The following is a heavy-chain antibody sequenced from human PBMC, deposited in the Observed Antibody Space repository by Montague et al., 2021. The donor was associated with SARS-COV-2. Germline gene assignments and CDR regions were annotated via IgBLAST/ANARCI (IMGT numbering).Heavy chain of an antibody. CDR1: GVSIISYY. Sequence: SETLSLTCTVSGVSIISYYWSWIRQPPGKGLEWIGYIYYSGSTNYNPSLKSRVTISVDTSKNQFSLKLSSVTAADTAVYYCARTYYDILTGYYNRGAFDIWGQGTMVTVSS. D-gene: IGHD3-9*01. V-gene: IGHV4-59*08. CDR3: ARTYYDILTGYYNRGAFDI. CDR2: IYYSGST. J-gene: IGHJ3*02.